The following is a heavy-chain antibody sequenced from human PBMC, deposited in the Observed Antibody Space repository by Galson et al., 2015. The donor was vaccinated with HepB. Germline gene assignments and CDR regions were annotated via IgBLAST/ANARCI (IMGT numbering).Heavy chain of an antibody. CDR3: ARDAAGGTMIGTN. CDR1: GYTFTSYY. V-gene: IGHV1-46*01. J-gene: IGHJ4*02. Sequence: SVKVSCKASGYTFTSYYMHWVRQAPGQGLEWMGIINPSGGSTSYAQKFQGRVTMTRDTSTSTVYMELSSLRSEDTAVYYCARDAAGGTMIGTNWGQGTLVTVPS. CDR2: INPSGGST. D-gene: IGHD3-22*01.